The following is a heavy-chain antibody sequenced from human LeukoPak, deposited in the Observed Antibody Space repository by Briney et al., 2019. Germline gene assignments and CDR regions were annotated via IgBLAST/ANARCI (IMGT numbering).Heavy chain of an antibody. D-gene: IGHD2-2*01. CDR2: VYTSGST. CDR3: ARDDDQLLSVY. CDR1: GGSINSGTNY. V-gene: IGHV4-61*02. J-gene: IGHJ4*02. Sequence: PSETLSLTCTVSGGSINSGTNYWSWIRQPAGKGLEWIGRVYTSGSTNYNPSLKSRVTMSVDTSKNQFSLKLSSVTAADTAVYYCARDDDQLLSVYWGQGTLVTVSS.